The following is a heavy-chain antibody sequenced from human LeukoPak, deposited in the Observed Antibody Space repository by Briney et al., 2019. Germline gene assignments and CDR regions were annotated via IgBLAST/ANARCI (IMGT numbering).Heavy chain of an antibody. V-gene: IGHV4-39*01. J-gene: IGHJ3*02. CDR2: IYYSGST. CDR3: ARQTRIAAAVSDAFDI. Sequence: SETLSLTCTVSGGSISSSVYYWGWIRQPPGKGLEWIANIYYSGSTYYNPSLKSRVTISVDTSKNQFSLKLSSVTAADTAVYYCARQTRIAAAVSDAFDIWGQGTMVTVSS. D-gene: IGHD6-13*01. CDR1: GGSISSSVYY.